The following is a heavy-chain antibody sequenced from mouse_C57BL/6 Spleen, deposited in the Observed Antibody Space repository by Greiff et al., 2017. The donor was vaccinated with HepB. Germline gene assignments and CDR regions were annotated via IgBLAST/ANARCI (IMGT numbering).Heavy chain of an antibody. D-gene: IGHD1-1*01. CDR3: ARDRGGSSLYYFDY. Sequence: EVKLVESGGGLVKPGGSLKLSCAASGFTFSSYAMSWVRQTPEKRLEWVATISDGGSYTYYPDNVKGRFTISRDNAKNNLYLQMSHLKSEDTAMYYCARDRGGSSLYYFDYWGQGTTLTVSS. V-gene: IGHV5-4*01. CDR2: ISDGGSYT. CDR1: GFTFSSYA. J-gene: IGHJ2*01.